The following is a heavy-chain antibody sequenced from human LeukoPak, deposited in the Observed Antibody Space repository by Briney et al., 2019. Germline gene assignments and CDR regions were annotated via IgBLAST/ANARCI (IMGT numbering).Heavy chain of an antibody. CDR1: GFTFSNYA. CDR2: ISSSSSYI. Sequence: GGSLRLSCATSGFTFSNYAVSWVRQAPGKGLEWASSISSSSSYIYYADSVKGRFTISRDNAKNSLYLQMNSLRAEDTAVYYCARDEPTYCGGDCYRDCWGQGTLVTVSS. J-gene: IGHJ4*02. CDR3: ARDEPTYCGGDCYRDC. D-gene: IGHD2-21*02. V-gene: IGHV3-21*01.